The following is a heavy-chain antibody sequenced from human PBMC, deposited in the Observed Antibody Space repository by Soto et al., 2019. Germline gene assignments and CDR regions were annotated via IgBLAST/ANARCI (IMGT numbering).Heavy chain of an antibody. CDR2: ISGSGGST. D-gene: IGHD5-12*01. Sequence: EVQLVESGGGLVQPGRSLRLSCAASGFTFDDYAMHWVRQAPGKGLEWVSAISGSGGSTYYADSVKGRFTISRDNSKNTLYLQMNSLRAEDTAVYYCAKSRDGYTPATDYWGQGTLVTVSS. CDR1: GFTFDDYA. J-gene: IGHJ4*02. V-gene: IGHV3-23*04. CDR3: AKSRDGYTPATDY.